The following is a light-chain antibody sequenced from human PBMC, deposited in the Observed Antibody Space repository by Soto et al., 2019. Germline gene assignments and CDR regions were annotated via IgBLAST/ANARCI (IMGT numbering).Light chain of an antibody. Sequence: DIQMTQSPSSLSASVGDRVTITCRASQSINRDINWYQQKPGKAPKVLIYAASSLQSGVPSRFSGSGSETDFTLTISSLQPEDFATYSCQQSNSITWTFGQGTKVDIK. CDR1: QSINRD. V-gene: IGKV1-39*01. CDR3: QQSNSITWT. J-gene: IGKJ1*01. CDR2: AAS.